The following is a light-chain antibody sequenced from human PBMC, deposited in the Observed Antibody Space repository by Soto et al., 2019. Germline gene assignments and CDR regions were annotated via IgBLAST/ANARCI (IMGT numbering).Light chain of an antibody. Sequence: DIQMTQSTSALSAXXXXXXXXXXRASQDLNNWLAWYQQKPGKAPKLLIYKASSLESGVPSRFSGSGSGTEFTLTISSLQPDDFATYYCQQYDDYWTFGQGTKVDIK. CDR1: QDLNNW. CDR2: KAS. J-gene: IGKJ1*01. V-gene: IGKV1-5*03. CDR3: QQYDDYWT.